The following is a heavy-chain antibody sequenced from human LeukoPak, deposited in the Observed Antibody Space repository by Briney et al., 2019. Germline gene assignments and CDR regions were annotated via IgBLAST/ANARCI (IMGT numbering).Heavy chain of an antibody. CDR3: AREGAVGDILTGYFDY. CDR1: GGTFSSYA. V-gene: IGHV1-69*01. Sequence: ASVKVSCKASGGTFSSYAISWVRRAPGQGLEWMGGIIPIFGTANYAQKFQGRVTITADESTSTAYMELSSLRSEDTAVYYCAREGAVGDILTGYFDYWGQGTLVTVSS. J-gene: IGHJ4*02. D-gene: IGHD3-9*01. CDR2: IIPIFGTA.